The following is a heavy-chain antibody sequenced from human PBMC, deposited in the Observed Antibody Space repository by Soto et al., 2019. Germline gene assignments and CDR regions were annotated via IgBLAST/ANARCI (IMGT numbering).Heavy chain of an antibody. CDR1: GGTFSSYA. D-gene: IGHD2-15*01. Sequence: QVQLVQSGAEVKKPGSSVKVSCKASGGTFSSYAISWVRQAPGQGLEWMGGIIPIFGTANYAQKFQGRDTITGDESTSKAYMELSSVRSEDTAVYYWARGGGAGIVVVGSFDYWGQGTLVTVSS. CDR2: IIPIFGTA. CDR3: ARGGGAGIVVVGSFDY. J-gene: IGHJ4*02. V-gene: IGHV1-69*01.